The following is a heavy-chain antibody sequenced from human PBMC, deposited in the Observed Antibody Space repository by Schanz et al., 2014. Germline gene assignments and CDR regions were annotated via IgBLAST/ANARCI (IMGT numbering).Heavy chain of an antibody. J-gene: IGHJ4*02. V-gene: IGHV1-18*01. CDR2: ISAYNGNT. D-gene: IGHD3-3*01. CDR1: GYTFTSYG. Sequence: QVQLVQSGAEVKKPGASVKVSCKASGYTFTSYGISWVRQAPGQGLEWMGWISAYNGNTKYPQKLQGRVTMTADTSTNTAYMALTDLRSDDTAVYYCARSAGRDFWSGYYTRFDYWGQGTLVTVSS. CDR3: ARSAGRDFWSGYYTRFDY.